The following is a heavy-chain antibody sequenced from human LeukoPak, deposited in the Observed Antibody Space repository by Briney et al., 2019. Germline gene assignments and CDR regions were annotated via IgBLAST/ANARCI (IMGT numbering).Heavy chain of an antibody. D-gene: IGHD3-10*01. CDR1: GYTFTGYY. CDR3: ARDYYPGDVCYGMDV. V-gene: IGHV1-2*04. J-gene: IGHJ6*02. Sequence: ASVKVSCKASGYTFTGYYMHWVRQAPGQGLEWMGWINPNSGGTNYAQKFQGWVTMTRDTSISTAYMELSSLRSEDTAVYYCARDYYPGDVCYGMDVWGQGTTVTVSS. CDR2: INPNSGGT.